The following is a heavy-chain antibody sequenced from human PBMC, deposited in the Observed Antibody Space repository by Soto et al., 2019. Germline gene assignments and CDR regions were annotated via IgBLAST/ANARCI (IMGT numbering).Heavy chain of an antibody. J-gene: IGHJ4*02. CDR1: GGSISSYY. CDR3: ARLSSPAGYFDY. CDR2: IYYSGST. V-gene: IGHV4-59*08. Sequence: SETLSLTCTVSGGSISSYYWSWIRQPPGKGLEWIGYIYYSGSTNYNPSLKSRVTISVDTSKNQFSLKLSSVTAADTAVYYCARLSSPAGYFDYWGQGTLVTVSS.